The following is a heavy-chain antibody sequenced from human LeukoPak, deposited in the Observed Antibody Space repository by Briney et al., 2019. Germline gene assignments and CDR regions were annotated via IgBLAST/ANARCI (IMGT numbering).Heavy chain of an antibody. J-gene: IGHJ4*02. CDR2: INPNSGGT. V-gene: IGHV1-2*06. CDR1: GYTFTGYY. D-gene: IGHD3-22*01. Sequence: ASVKVSCKASGYTFTGYYMHWVRQAPGQGREWMGRINPNSGGTNYAQKFQGRVTMTRDTSISTAYMELSRLRSDDTAVYYCAREQTYYYDSSGYSYVYWGQGTLVTVSS. CDR3: AREQTYYYDSSGYSYVY.